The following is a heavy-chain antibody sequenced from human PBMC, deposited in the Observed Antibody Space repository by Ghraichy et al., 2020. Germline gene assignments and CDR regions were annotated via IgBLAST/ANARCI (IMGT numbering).Heavy chain of an antibody. CDR2: IYYSGST. J-gene: IGHJ6*02. D-gene: IGHD2-2*01. Sequence: SETLSLTCTVSGGSISSYYWSWIRQPPGKGLEWIGYIYYSGSTNYNPSLKSRVTISVDTSKNQFSLKLNSVTAADTAVYYWARVKEYGPFYYYGMDAGGQPTSVTLSS. V-gene: IGHV4-59*01. CDR3: ARVKEYGPFYYYGMDA. CDR1: GGSISSYY.